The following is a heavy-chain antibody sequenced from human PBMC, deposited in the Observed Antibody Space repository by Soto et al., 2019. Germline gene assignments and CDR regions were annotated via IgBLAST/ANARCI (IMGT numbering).Heavy chain of an antibody. D-gene: IGHD5-12*01. CDR1: GYTFTSSG. Sequence: QVQLVQSGPEVKKPEASVKVSCKTSGYTFTSSGISWVRQAPGQGPEWMGWISGHNGGTNFAQNFQDRVTLPIDSSTTTAYMEVRSLNFADTAIYYCARDQGGYGNFDDWGQGPLVTVSS. J-gene: IGHJ4*02. CDR3: ARDQGGYGNFDD. CDR2: ISGHNGGT. V-gene: IGHV1-18*04.